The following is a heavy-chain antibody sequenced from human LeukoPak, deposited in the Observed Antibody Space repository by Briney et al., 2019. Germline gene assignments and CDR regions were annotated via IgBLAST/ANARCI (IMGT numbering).Heavy chain of an antibody. V-gene: IGHV3-30*04. Sequence: GRSLRLSCAASGFTFSSYAMHWVRQAPGKGLEWVAVISYDGSNKYYADSVKGRFTISRDNSKNTLYLQMNSLRAEDTAVYYCAMIGYCSGACLDYWGQGTLVTVSS. D-gene: IGHD2-15*01. CDR2: ISYDGSNK. CDR3: AMIGYCSGACLDY. J-gene: IGHJ4*02. CDR1: GFTFSSYA.